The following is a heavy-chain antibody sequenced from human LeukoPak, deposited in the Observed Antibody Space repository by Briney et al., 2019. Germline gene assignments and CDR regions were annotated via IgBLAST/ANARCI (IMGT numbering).Heavy chain of an antibody. V-gene: IGHV4-34*01. Sequence: NPSETLSLTCAVYGGSFSGYYWSWIRQLPGKGLEWIGEINHSGSTNYNPSLKSRVTISVDTSKNQFSLKLSSVTAADTAVYYCARGEMYSSSLPHTWFDPWGQGTLVTVSS. CDR3: ARGEMYSSSLPHTWFDP. J-gene: IGHJ5*02. CDR1: GGSFSGYY. D-gene: IGHD6-6*01. CDR2: INHSGST.